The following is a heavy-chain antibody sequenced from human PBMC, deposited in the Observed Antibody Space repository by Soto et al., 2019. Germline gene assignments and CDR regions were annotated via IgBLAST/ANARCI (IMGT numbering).Heavy chain of an antibody. J-gene: IGHJ6*02. V-gene: IGHV3-30*18. Sequence: QVQLVESGGGVVQPGRSLRLSCAASGFTFSSYGMHWVRQAPGKGLEWVAVISYDGSNKYYADSVKGRFTISRDNSKNTLYLQMNSLRAEDTAVYYCAKGGRLIAAASGTDVWGQGTTVTVSS. D-gene: IGHD6-13*01. CDR1: GFTFSSYG. CDR3: AKGGRLIAAASGTDV. CDR2: ISYDGSNK.